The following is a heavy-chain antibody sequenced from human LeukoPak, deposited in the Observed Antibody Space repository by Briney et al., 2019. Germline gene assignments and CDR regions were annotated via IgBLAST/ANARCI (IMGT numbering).Heavy chain of an antibody. CDR3: ARGSSASTYYNMDV. D-gene: IGHD3-22*01. V-gene: IGHV3-23*01. Sequence: GGSLRLSCAGTVFTFTSYAKTWVRQAPGMGLEWVSAMSGSGASTYYADSVRGRFTTSRDDSKNTLYLQMNSLRADDTAVYYCARGSSASTYYNMDVWGKGTTVTVSS. CDR2: MSGSGAST. CDR1: VFTFTSYA. J-gene: IGHJ6*03.